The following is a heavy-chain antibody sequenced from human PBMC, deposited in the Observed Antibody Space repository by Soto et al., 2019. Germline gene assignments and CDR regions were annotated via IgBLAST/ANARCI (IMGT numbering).Heavy chain of an antibody. V-gene: IGHV1-69*01. J-gene: IGHJ4*02. CDR3: VYFSSSWYVGDY. CDR1: GGTFSSYA. Sequence: QVQLVQSGAEVKKPGSSVKVSCKASGGTFSSYAISWVRQAPGQGLEWMGGIIPIFGTANYAQKFQGRVKINADESTSTAYMELRRLRSEDTAVYYCVYFSSSWYVGDYWGQGTLVTVSS. D-gene: IGHD6-13*01. CDR2: IIPIFGTA.